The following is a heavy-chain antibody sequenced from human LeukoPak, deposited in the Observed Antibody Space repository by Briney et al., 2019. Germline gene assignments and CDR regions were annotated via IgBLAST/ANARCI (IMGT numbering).Heavy chain of an antibody. D-gene: IGHD2-2*01. CDR3: ATSRSSTYYYYGMDV. Sequence: KPSETLSLTCAVYGGSFSGYYWSWIRQPPGKGLEWIGYIYYSGSTNYNPSLKSRVTVSVDTSKNQFSLKLSSVTAADTAVYYCATSRSSTYYYYGMDVWGQGTTVTVSS. CDR2: IYYSGST. J-gene: IGHJ6*02. V-gene: IGHV4-59*08. CDR1: GGSFSGYY.